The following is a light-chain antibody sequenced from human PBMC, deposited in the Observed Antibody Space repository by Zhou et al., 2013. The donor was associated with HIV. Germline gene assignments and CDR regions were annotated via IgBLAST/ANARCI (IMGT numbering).Light chain of an antibody. CDR2: GAS. J-gene: IGKJ5*01. CDR1: QTLDTN. Sequence: IVMTQSPATLSLSPGETATLSCRASQTLDTNLAWYQQQPGQAPRLLIYGASTRATGIPARFSGSGSGTDFTLTISSLQSEDFAVYYCQQYNNWPLSFGQGTRLEIK. CDR3: QQYNNWPLS. V-gene: IGKV3-15*01.